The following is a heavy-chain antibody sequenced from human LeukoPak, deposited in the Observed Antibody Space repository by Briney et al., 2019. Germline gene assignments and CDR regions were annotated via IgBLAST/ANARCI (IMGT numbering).Heavy chain of an antibody. D-gene: IGHD1-26*01. CDR2: ISGSTTDM. Sequence: GGSLRLSCAASGFTFSTSSMNWVRQAPGKGLEWVSSISGSTTDMYYADSVKGRFTVSRDNAKNSLYLQMNSLRAEDTAVYFCATDPATVGVTTRDYWGQGTPVTVSS. CDR3: ATDPATVGVTTRDY. J-gene: IGHJ4*02. V-gene: IGHV3-21*04. CDR1: GFTFSTSS.